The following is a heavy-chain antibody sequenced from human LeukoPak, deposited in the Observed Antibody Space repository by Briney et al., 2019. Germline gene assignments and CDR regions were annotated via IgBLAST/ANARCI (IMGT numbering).Heavy chain of an antibody. CDR1: GYSFTSYD. J-gene: IGHJ4*02. CDR3: ARLNNAANFLDY. V-gene: IGHV1-18*01. Sequence: ASVKVSCKASGYSFTSYDISWVRRAPGQGLDWMGWITPYNGNTDYGQKVQGRVTMTADTSTSTAYMELRSLISDDTAIYYCARLNNAANFLDYWGQGTLVTVSS. CDR2: ITPYNGNT. D-gene: IGHD2-15*01.